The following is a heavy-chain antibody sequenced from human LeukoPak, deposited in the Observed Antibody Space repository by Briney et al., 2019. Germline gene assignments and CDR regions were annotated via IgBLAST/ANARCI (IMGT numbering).Heavy chain of an antibody. CDR2: INSDGSST. CDR3: ASFGYSGPPGDY. CDR1: GFTFSSYW. J-gene: IGHJ4*02. V-gene: IGHV3-74*01. Sequence: PGGSLRLSCAASGFTFSSYWMHWVRQAPGKGLVWVSRINSDGSSTSYADSVKGRFTISRDNAKNTLYLQMNSLRAEDTAVYYCASFGYSGPPGDYWGQGTLVTVSS. D-gene: IGHD5-12*01.